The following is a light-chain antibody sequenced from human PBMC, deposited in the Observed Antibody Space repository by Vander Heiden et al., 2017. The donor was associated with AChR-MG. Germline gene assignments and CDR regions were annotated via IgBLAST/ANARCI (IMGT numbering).Light chain of an antibody. Sequence: SSELTQDPAVSVALGQTVRITCQGDSPRSYYASWYQQKPGQAPVLVIYGKNNRPSGIPDRFSGSSSGNTASLTITGAQAEDEADYYCNSRDSSGNHLVFGGGTKLTAL. CDR2: GKN. CDR3: NSRDSSGNHLV. CDR1: SPRSYY. J-gene: IGLJ2*01. V-gene: IGLV3-19*01.